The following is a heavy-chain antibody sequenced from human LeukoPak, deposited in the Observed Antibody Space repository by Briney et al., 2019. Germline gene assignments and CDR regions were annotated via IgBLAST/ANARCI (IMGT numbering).Heavy chain of an antibody. CDR1: GFTVSSNY. V-gene: IGHV3-53*01. CDR3: ARVYNPGSSGCPGDY. D-gene: IGHD6-19*01. J-gene: IGHJ4*02. CDR2: IYSGGST. Sequence: GGSLRLSCAASGFTVSSNYMSWVRQAPGKGLEWVSVIYSGGSTYYADSVKGRFTISRDNSKNTLYLQMNSLRAEDTAVYYCARVYNPGSSGCPGDYWGQGTLVSVSS.